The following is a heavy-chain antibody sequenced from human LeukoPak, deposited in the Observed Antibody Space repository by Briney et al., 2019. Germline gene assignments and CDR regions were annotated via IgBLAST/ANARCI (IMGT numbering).Heavy chain of an antibody. V-gene: IGHV3-21*01. D-gene: IGHD1-7*01. CDR1: GFTFNTYS. Sequence: GGSLRLSCAASGFTFNTYSMDWVRQAPGKGLEWVSSISSTSSYIYYADSVKGRFTISRDNAKSSLYLQMNSLRAEDTAVYYCARDAGITGTTDHDYWGQGTLVTVSS. J-gene: IGHJ4*02. CDR2: ISSTSSYI. CDR3: ARDAGITGTTDHDY.